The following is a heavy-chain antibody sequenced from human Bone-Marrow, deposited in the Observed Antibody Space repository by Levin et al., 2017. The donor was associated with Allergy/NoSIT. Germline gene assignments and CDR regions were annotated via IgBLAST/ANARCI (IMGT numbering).Heavy chain of an antibody. V-gene: IGHV6-1*01. J-gene: IGHJ4*02. CDR1: GDSVSSTRAV. Sequence: SQTLSLTCAISGDSVSSTRAVWNWIRQSPSRGLEWLGRTYYRSTWYHEYAEFVKSRIDINADTSENQFSLHLKSVTPEDTATYYCAKSCPGRPSEFWGQGSRVTVSS. CDR2: TYYRSTWYH. D-gene: IGHD2-8*02. CDR3: AKSCPGRPSEF.